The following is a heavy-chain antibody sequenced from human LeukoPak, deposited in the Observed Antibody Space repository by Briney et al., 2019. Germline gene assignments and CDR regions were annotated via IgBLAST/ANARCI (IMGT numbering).Heavy chain of an antibody. CDR2: IYYSGST. CDR3: AREFVIDWAGWFDP. CDR1: GGSISSSSYY. J-gene: IGHJ5*02. V-gene: IGHV4-39*07. D-gene: IGHD3-22*01. Sequence: PSETLSLTCSVSGGSISSSSYYWGWIRQPPGKGLEWIGSIYYSGSTYYNPSLKSRVTISVDTSKNQFSLKLSSVTAADTAVYYCAREFVIDWAGWFDPWGQGTLVTVSS.